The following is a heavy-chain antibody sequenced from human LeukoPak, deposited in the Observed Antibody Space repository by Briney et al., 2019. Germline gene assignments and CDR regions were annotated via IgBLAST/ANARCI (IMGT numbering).Heavy chain of an antibody. CDR2: IYYSGST. J-gene: IGHJ4*02. V-gene: IGHV4-59*11. CDR3: ARDRNDFWSGILDY. D-gene: IGHD3-3*01. CDR1: GGSISSHY. Sequence: SETPSLTCTVSGGSISSHYWSWIRQPPGKGLEWIGYIYYSGSTNYNPSLKSRVTISVDTSKNQFSLKVSSVTAADTAVYYCARDRNDFWSGILDYWGQGTLATVSS.